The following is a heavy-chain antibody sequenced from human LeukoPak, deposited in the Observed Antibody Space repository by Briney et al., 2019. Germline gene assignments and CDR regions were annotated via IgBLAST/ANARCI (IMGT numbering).Heavy chain of an antibody. V-gene: IGHV4-59*01. CDR2: IYYSGST. CDR1: GGSISSYY. J-gene: IGHJ5*02. CDR3: ARDRSGIAVAGTLGGNWFDP. Sequence: PSETLSLTCTVPGGSISSYYWSWIRQPPGKGLEWIGYIYYSGSTNYNPSLKSRVTISVDTSKNQFSLKLSSVTAADTAVYYCARDRSGIAVAGTLGGNWFDPWGQGTLVTVSS. D-gene: IGHD6-19*01.